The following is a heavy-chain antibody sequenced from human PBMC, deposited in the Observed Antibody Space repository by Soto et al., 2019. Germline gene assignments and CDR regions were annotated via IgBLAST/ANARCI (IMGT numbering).Heavy chain of an antibody. CDR1: GGTFSSYT. J-gene: IGHJ6*02. Sequence: QVQLVQSGAEVKKPGSSVKVSCRASGGTFSSYTISWVRQAPGQGLEWMGVVIPFLDTSNYAQSVRGRVTIIADKSTSTADMAVDSLRYEDPALYYCARGHQEGGMDDWGQGTTVTVS. V-gene: IGHV1-69*06. CDR2: VIPFLDTS. D-gene: IGHD2-2*01. CDR3: ARGHQEGGMDD.